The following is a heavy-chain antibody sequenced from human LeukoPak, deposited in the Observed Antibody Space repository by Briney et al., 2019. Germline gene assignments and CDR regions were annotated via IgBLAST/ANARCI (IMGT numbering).Heavy chain of an antibody. Sequence: PGGSLRLSCAASGFTFSDHYMDWVRQAPGKGLEWVGRITNKPKSYNTEYAASVKGRFTISRDDSKNSLYLQMNSLKTEDTAVCYCARGFHYDFWSSSYYFDYWGQGTLVTVSS. CDR1: GFTFSDHY. CDR3: ARGFHYDFWSSSYYFDY. V-gene: IGHV3-72*01. CDR2: ITNKPKSYNT. J-gene: IGHJ4*02. D-gene: IGHD3-3*01.